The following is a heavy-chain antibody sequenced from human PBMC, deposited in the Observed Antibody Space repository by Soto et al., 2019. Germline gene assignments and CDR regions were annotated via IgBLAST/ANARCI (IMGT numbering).Heavy chain of an antibody. CDR3: AKAPLSGDTDYYGMDV. CDR2: ISYDGSNK. Sequence: QVQLVESGGGVVQPGRSLRLSCAASGFTFSSYGMHWVRQAPGKGLEWVAVISYDGSNKYYADSVKGRFTISRDNSKNTLYQQMNSLRAEDTAVYYCAKAPLSGDTDYYGMDVWGQGTTVTVSS. J-gene: IGHJ6*02. CDR1: GFTFSSYG. D-gene: IGHD3-10*01. V-gene: IGHV3-30*18.